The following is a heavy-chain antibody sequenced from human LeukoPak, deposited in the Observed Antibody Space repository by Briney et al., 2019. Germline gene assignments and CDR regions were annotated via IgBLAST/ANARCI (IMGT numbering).Heavy chain of an antibody. D-gene: IGHD6-6*01. V-gene: IGHV1-18*01. CDR2: ISGYDANT. CDR1: GYTFATFG. Sequence: GASVKVSCKASGYTFATFGISWVRQAPGQGLEWIGWISGYDANTNYAQKFQDRVTMTTDTSTSTAYMELRSLRSDDTAVYYCARDSKLYSGSSWDYYNYMDVWGEGTTVTVSS. J-gene: IGHJ6*03. CDR3: ARDSKLYSGSSWDYYNYMDV.